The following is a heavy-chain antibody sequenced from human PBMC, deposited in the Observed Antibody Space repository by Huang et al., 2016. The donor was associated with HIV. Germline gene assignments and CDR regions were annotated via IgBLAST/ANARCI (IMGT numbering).Heavy chain of an antibody. D-gene: IGHD3-16*01. CDR1: GGSFSDQI. CDR3: AMSLRYQYDSRSYWGRYFDY. V-gene: IGHV1-69*01. CDR2: IIPLVRAP. Sequence: QVQLEQSGPAVRKPGSSVKVSCQASGGSFSDQIISWVRQAPGQRFEWEGGIIPLVRAPAYAQEFKGRVTMTADESTATIYMELNSLTSEDTAVYYCAMSLRYQYDSRSYWGRYFDYWGQGTLVTVSS. J-gene: IGHJ4*02.